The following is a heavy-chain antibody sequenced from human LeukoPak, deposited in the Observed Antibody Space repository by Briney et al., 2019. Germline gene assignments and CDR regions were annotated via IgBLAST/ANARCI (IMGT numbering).Heavy chain of an antibody. CDR2: IYSGGST. CDR3: LVGGNSVLDY. V-gene: IGHV3-53*01. D-gene: IGHD4-23*01. CDR1: GFTVSSNY. J-gene: IGHJ4*02. Sequence: GGSLRLSCAASGFTVSSNYMSWVRQAPGQGLERVSVIYSGGSTFSADYVKRRFTLSRDNSKNKLFLKMNRLRAEDTAVYYCLVGGNSVLDYWGQGTLVTVSA.